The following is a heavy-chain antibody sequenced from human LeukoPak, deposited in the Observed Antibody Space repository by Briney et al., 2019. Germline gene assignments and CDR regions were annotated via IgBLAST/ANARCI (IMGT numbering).Heavy chain of an antibody. CDR1: GYTFTSYD. Sequence: ASVKVSCKASGYTFTSYDINWVRQATGQGLEWMGWMNPNSGNTGYAQKFQGRVTMTRDTSASTVYMELSSLRSEGTAIYYCARIRDGYNDAYDIWGQGTVVTVPS. D-gene: IGHD5-24*01. CDR2: MNPNSGNT. J-gene: IGHJ3*02. V-gene: IGHV1-8*02. CDR3: ARIRDGYNDAYDI.